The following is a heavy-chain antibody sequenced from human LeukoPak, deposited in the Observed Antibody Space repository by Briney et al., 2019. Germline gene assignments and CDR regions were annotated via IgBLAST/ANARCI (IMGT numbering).Heavy chain of an antibody. D-gene: IGHD6-19*01. CDR3: ARMYSSGWYVYFDY. J-gene: IGHJ4*02. V-gene: IGHV3-7*01. Sequence: GGSLGLSCAASGFTFSSYWMSWVRQAPGKGLEWVANIKQDGSEKYYVDSVKGRFTISRDNAKNSLYLQMNSLRAEDTAVYYCARMYSSGWYVYFDYWGQGTLVTVSS. CDR1: GFTFSSYW. CDR2: IKQDGSEK.